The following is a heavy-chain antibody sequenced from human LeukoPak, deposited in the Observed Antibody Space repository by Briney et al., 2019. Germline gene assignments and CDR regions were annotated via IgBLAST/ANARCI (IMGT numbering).Heavy chain of an antibody. V-gene: IGHV3-7*03. CDR3: ARDYGWSFAN. D-gene: IGHD3-10*01. J-gene: IGHJ4*02. Sequence: GGSLRLSCAASGFIFGNAWMNWVRQAPGKGPEWVANIKYDGSEQYYVDSVKGRFSISRDNTKNLLYLQMNSLRVEDTAVYYCARDYGWSFANWGQGTLVTVSS. CDR2: IKYDGSEQ. CDR1: GFIFGNAW.